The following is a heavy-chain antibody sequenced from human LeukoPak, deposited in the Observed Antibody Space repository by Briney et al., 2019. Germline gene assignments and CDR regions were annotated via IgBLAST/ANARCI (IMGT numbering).Heavy chain of an antibody. CDR1: GYSFTNYW. V-gene: IGHV5-51*01. Sequence: PGESLKISCKGSGYSFTNYWIGWVRQMPGKGLEWMGIIYPGDSDTRYSPSFRGQVTISADKSISTAYLQWSSLKASDTAMYYCARLADKWSRYCSGGSCYRGDGYYYYMDVWGKGTTVTISS. CDR3: ARLADKWSRYCSGGSCYRGDGYYYYMDV. D-gene: IGHD2-15*01. J-gene: IGHJ6*03. CDR2: IYPGDSDT.